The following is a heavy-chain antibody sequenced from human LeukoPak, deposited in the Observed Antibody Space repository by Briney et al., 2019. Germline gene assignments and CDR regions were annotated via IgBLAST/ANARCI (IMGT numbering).Heavy chain of an antibody. J-gene: IGHJ4*02. CDR1: GGSFRGYY. D-gene: IGHD6-19*01. Sequence: SETLSLTCAVSGGSFRGYYWSGIRQPRGKGLECIGEINHSGSTTYNPSLKSRVTISIDTSKNQFSLKVTSVTAADTAVYYCASSGWYRGYWGQGTLVTVSS. CDR2: INHSGST. V-gene: IGHV4-34*01. CDR3: ASSGWYRGY.